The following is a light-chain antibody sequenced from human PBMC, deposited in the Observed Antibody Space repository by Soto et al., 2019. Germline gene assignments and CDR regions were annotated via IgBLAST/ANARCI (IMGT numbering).Light chain of an antibody. Sequence: PGESATLSCRARPCSSSTYLVWYQHPLGQPPRLLMSGTSTRSTGIAARFSGRGSGTEFTLTISRLAPEEFAVYYCQQYLSSPPITLGQGTRLEIK. J-gene: IGKJ5*01. CDR2: GTS. V-gene: IGKV3-20*01. CDR1: PCSSSTY. CDR3: QQYLSSPPIT.